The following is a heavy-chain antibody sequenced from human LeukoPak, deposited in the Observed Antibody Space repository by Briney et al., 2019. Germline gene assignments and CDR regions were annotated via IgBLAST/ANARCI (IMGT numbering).Heavy chain of an antibody. CDR2: IYYSGST. J-gene: IGHJ4*02. V-gene: IGHV4-59*01. D-gene: IGHD2-15*01. CDR1: GGSIRSYY. CDR3: ARALTPGYCSGGTCSYFDY. Sequence: PSETVSLACTVSGGSIRSYYWSWIRQPPGKGLEWIGYIYYSGSTNSNPSLKSRVTISVDTSKNQFSLKVSSVTAADTAVYYCARALTPGYCSGGTCSYFDYWGQGTLVTVSS.